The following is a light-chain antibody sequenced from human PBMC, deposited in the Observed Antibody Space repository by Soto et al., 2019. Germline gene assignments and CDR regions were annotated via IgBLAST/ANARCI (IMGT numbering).Light chain of an antibody. CDR2: END. J-gene: IGLJ2*01. CDR3: GTWDNSLSGGV. Sequence: QSVLTQPPSVSAAPGQKVTISGSGSNSNLGSNHVSCYQHLPGKTHKIVIYENDKRPSGIPDRFSGSKSGTSATLDITGLQTGDEADYYCGTWDNSLSGGVFGGGTQLTVL. CDR1: NSNLGSNH. V-gene: IGLV1-51*02.